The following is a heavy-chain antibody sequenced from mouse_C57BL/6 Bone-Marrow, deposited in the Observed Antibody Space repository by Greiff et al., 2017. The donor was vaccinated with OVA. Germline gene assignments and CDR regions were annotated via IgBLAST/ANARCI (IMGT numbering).Heavy chain of an antibody. CDR1: GYTFTSYW. J-gene: IGHJ1*03. D-gene: IGHD1-1*01. CDR3: ARDYGSSRRYFDV. V-gene: IGHV1-72*01. Sequence: VQLQQPGAELVKPGASVKLSCKASGYTFTSYWMHWVKQRPGRGLEWIGRFDPNSGGTKYNEKFKSKATLTVDKPSSTAYMQLSSLTSEDSAVYYCARDYGSSRRYFDVWGTGTTVTVSS. CDR2: FDPNSGGT.